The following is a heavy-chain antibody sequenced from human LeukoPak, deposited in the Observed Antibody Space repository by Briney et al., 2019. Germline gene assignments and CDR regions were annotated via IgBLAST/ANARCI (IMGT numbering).Heavy chain of an antibody. CDR3: ARDQLSRSVTRNYYYYGVDI. D-gene: IGHD3-16*02. CDR1: GGSISSNY. J-gene: IGHJ6*02. V-gene: IGHV4-59*01. CDR2: ISNTGST. Sequence: PSETLSLTCTVSGGSISSNYWSWIRQPPGKGLEWIGYISNTGSTNYNPSLKSRVTISVDTSKNQFSLKLASVTAADTAVYFCARDQLSRSVTRNYYYYGVDIWGQGTTVTVSS.